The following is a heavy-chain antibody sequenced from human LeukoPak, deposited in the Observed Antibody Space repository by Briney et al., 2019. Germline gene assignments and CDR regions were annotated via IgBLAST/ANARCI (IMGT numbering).Heavy chain of an antibody. CDR2: ISYDGSNK. D-gene: IGHD2-2*01. J-gene: IGHJ4*02. CDR3: ARDPRGYCSSTSCFRDGYYFDY. Sequence: GGSLRLSCAASGFTFSSYAMHWVRQAPGKGLEWVAVISYDGSNKYYADSVKGRFTISRDNSKNTLYLQMNSLRAEDTAVYYCARDPRGYCSSTSCFRDGYYFDYWGQGTLVTVSS. CDR1: GFTFSSYA. V-gene: IGHV3-30-3*01.